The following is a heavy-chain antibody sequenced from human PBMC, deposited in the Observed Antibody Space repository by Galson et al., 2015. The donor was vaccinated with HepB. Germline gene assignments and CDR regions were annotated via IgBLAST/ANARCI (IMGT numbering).Heavy chain of an antibody. CDR3: TRSLGYGDYVGVLFYYYGMDV. D-gene: IGHD4-17*01. J-gene: IGHJ6*02. CDR1: GFTFNSYS. CDR2: ISSSSSTI. Sequence: SLRLSCAGSGFTFNSYSMTWVRLAPGKGLEWVSYISSSSSTIYYADSVKGRFTISRDNAKNSLYLQMNSLRDEDTAVYYCTRSLGYGDYVGVLFYYYGMDVWGQGTTVTVSS. V-gene: IGHV3-48*02.